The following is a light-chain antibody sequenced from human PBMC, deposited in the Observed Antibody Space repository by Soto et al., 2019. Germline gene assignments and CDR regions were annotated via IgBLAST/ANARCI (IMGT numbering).Light chain of an antibody. CDR3: QSYDTSLSRRV. Sequence: QSVLTQPPSVSGAPGQRVTITCTGNSSNIGAGYDVHWYQQFPGAAPKLIIYHNNNRPSGVPDRFSGSKSGTSASLAITGLQTEDEAYYYCQSYDTSLSRRVFGGGTKLTVL. J-gene: IGLJ3*02. CDR2: HNN. CDR1: SSNIGAGYD. V-gene: IGLV1-40*01.